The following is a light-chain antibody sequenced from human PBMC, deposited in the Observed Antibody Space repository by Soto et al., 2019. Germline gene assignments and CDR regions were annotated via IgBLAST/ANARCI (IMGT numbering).Light chain of an antibody. CDR2: KAS. Sequence: DIQMTQSPSTLSASVGDRVTITCRASQSISSWLAWYQQKPGKAPKLLIYKASSLESGVPSRFSGSGSGTEFTLTIGSLQPDDLATYYCQQYNSLDTFGLATKLEIK. CDR1: QSISSW. CDR3: QQYNSLDT. V-gene: IGKV1-5*03. J-gene: IGKJ2*01.